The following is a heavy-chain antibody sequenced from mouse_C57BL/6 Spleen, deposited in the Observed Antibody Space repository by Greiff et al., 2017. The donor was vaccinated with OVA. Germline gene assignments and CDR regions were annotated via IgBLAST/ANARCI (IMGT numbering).Heavy chain of an antibody. CDR3: VITTVVATNFDY. D-gene: IGHD1-1*01. Sequence: QVQLQQSGAELSRPGASVKMSCKASGYTFTSYTMHWVKQRPGQGLEWIGYINPSSGYTKYNQKFKDKATLTADKSSSTAYMQLSSLTSEDSAVYYCVITTVVATNFDYWGQGTTLTVSS. V-gene: IGHV1-4*01. CDR2: INPSSGYT. CDR1: GYTFTSYT. J-gene: IGHJ2*01.